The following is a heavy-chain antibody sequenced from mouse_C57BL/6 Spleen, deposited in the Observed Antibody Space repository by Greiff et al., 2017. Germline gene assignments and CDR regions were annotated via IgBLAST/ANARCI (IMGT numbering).Heavy chain of an antibody. D-gene: IGHD2-2*01. CDR1: GYAFSSYW. CDR3: ASLYGYEDFDY. J-gene: IGHJ2*01. V-gene: IGHV1-80*01. CDR2: IYPGDGDT. Sequence: QVQLKESGAELVKPGASVKISCKASGYAFSSYWMNWVKQRPGKGLEWIGQIYPGDGDTNYNGKFKGKATLTADKSSSTAYMQLSSLTSEDSAVYFCASLYGYEDFDYWGQGTTLTVSS.